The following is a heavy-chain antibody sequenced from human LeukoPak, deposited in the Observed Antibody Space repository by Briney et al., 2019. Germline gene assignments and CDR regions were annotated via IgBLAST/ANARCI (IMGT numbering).Heavy chain of an antibody. CDR2: IYHSGST. D-gene: IGHD3-22*01. CDR1: GYSITSSYY. CDR3: ARDHYYDSSGYYYFRNWFDP. J-gene: IGHJ5*02. Sequence: PSETLSLTCTVSGYSITSSYYWGWIRQPPGKGLEWIGSIYHSGSTYYNPSLKSRVTISVNTSKNQFSLRLSSVTAADTAVYYCARDHYYDSSGYYYFRNWFDPWGQGTLVTVSS. V-gene: IGHV4-38-2*02.